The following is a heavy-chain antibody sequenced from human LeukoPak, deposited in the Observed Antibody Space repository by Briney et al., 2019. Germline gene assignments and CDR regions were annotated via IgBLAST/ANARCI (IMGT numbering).Heavy chain of an antibody. J-gene: IGHJ4*02. CDR1: GGSISSGDYY. CDR2: IYYSGST. V-gene: IGHV4-30-4*08. Sequence: SETLSLTCTVSGGSISSGDYYWSWIRQPPGKGLEWIGYIYYSGSTYYNPSLKSRVTISVDTSKNQFSLKLSSVTAADTAVYYCARPGRDYVWGSYRLNYFDYWGQGTLVTVSS. CDR3: ARPGRDYVWGSYRLNYFDY. D-gene: IGHD3-16*02.